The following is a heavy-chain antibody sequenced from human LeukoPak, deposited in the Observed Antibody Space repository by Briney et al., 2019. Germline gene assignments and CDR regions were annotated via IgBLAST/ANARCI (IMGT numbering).Heavy chain of an antibody. CDR2: ISGSGGNT. CDR1: GFTFTSYA. J-gene: IGHJ4*02. Sequence: PGGSLRLSCAASGFTFTSYAMNRVRQAPGKGLEWVSAISGSGGNTYYADSVKGRFTISRDNSKNTLYLQMNSLRAEDTAVYYCARGPSGYHNTGGQGTLVTVSS. D-gene: IGHD5-12*01. V-gene: IGHV3-23*01. CDR3: ARGPSGYHNT.